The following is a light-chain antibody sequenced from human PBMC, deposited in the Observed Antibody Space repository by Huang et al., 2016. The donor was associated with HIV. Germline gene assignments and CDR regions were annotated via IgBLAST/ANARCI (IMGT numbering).Light chain of an antibody. CDR3: QQYHNWPPWT. Sequence: DIVLAQSTATLSVSPGERAALSCRASKSVATNLAWFQQRPGQAPILLIAGASTRANGVSARFSGSGSGTDFTLTISSLQSEDSAVYYCQQYHNWPPWTFGQGTKVEIK. CDR1: KSVATN. J-gene: IGKJ1*01. CDR2: GAS. V-gene: IGKV3-15*01.